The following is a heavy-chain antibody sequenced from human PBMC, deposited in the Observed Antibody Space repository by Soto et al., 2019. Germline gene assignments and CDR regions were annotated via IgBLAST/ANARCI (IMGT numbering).Heavy chain of an antibody. J-gene: IGHJ3*02. CDR2: IYHSGST. CDR1: GGSISSSNW. V-gene: IGHV4-4*02. Sequence: NPSETLSLTCAVSGGSISSSNWWSWVRQPPGKGLEWIGEIYHSGSTNYNPSLKSRVTISVDKSKNQFSLKLSSVTAADTAVYYCARDRAWGYYYDSSGYYKDAFDIWGQGTMVTVSS. CDR3: ARDRAWGYYYDSSGYYKDAFDI. D-gene: IGHD3-22*01.